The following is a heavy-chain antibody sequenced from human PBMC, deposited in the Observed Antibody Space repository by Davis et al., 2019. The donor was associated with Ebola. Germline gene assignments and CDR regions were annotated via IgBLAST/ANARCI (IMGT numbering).Heavy chain of an antibody. CDR2: ISSSSSYI. CDR3: ARDIRYYDILTGYYPEYYFDY. V-gene: IGHV3-21*01. J-gene: IGHJ4*02. Sequence: PGGSLRLSCAASGFTFSSYSMNWVRQAPGKGLEWVSSISSSSSYIYYADSVKGRFTISRDNAKNSLYLQMNSLRAEDTAVYYCARDIRYYDILTGYYPEYYFDYWGQGTLVTVSS. D-gene: IGHD3-9*01. CDR1: GFTFSSYS.